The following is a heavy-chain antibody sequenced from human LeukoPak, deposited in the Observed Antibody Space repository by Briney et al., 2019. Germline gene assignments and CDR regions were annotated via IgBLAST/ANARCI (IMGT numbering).Heavy chain of an antibody. CDR2: ISSSSSTI. J-gene: IGHJ3*02. CDR3: ARVYSSSWYVAFDI. V-gene: IGHV3-48*01. D-gene: IGHD6-13*01. CDR1: GFTFGDYA. Sequence: GGSLRLSCTASGFTFGDYAMSWVRQAPGKGLEWVSYISSSSSTIYYADSVKGRFTISRDNAKNSLYLQMNSLRAEDTAVYYCARVYSSSWYVAFDIWGQGTMVTVSS.